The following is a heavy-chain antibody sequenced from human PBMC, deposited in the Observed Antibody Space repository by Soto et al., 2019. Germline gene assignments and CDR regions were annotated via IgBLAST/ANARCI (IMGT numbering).Heavy chain of an antibody. Sequence: PGESLKISCKASGYSFTTYWIGWVRQMPDRGLEWIGIIHPSDSSTKYSPSLQGQITISADRSIDTAYLQWRSLKASDTAVYYCARHHGSPGSYFGLDVWGQGTKVTVSS. J-gene: IGHJ6*02. V-gene: IGHV5-51*01. CDR2: IHPSDSST. CDR3: ARHHGSPGSYFGLDV. D-gene: IGHD6-13*01. CDR1: GYSFTTYW.